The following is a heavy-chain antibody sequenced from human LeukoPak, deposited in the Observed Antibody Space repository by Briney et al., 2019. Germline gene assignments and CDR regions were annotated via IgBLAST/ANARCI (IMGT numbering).Heavy chain of an antibody. CDR2: ISSSGSTI. Sequence: GGSLRLSCAASGFTFSSYSMNWVRQAPGKGLEWVSCISSSGSTIYYADSVKGRFTISRDNAKNSLYLQMNSLRAEDTAVYYCAELGITMIGGVWGKGTTVTISS. V-gene: IGHV3-48*04. CDR1: GFTFSSYS. D-gene: IGHD3-10*02. CDR3: AELGITMIGGV. J-gene: IGHJ6*04.